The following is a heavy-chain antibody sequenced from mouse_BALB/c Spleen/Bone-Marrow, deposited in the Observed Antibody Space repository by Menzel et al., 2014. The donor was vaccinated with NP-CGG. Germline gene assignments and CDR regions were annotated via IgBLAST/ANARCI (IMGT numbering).Heavy chain of an antibody. J-gene: IGHJ4*01. D-gene: IGHD2-3*01. CDR3: ASRGGYSYAMDY. CDR1: GYTFSNYW. V-gene: IGHV1-80*01. Sequence: VQLQQSGAELVRPGSSVKISCKASGYTFSNYWMNWMKQRPGQGLGWIGQIYPGDGDTNYIGKFTGKATLTADKSSSTAYMQLSSLTSEDSAVYFCASRGGYSYAMDYWGQGTSVTVSS. CDR2: IYPGDGDT.